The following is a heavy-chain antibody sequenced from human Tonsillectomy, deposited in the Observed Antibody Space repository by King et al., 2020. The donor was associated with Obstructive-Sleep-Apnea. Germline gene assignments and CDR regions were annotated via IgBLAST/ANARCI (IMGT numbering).Heavy chain of an antibody. CDR3: THSLSMPSAGF. J-gene: IGHJ1*01. CDR1: GFSLTTIGVG. D-gene: IGHD6-13*01. Sequence: TLKESGPAVVKPTQTLTLTCNFSGFSLTTIGVGVGWIRQPPGQALEWLGIIYWNDNYRYSPSLKSRLSITKDTSNNQVFLTLTNLEPTDTATYFCTHSLSMPSAGFWGQGTLVTVSS. V-gene: IGHV2-5*01. CDR2: IYWNDNY.